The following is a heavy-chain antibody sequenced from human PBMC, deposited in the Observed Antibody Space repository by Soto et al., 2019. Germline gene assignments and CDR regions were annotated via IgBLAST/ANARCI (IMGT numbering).Heavy chain of an antibody. CDR3: ATGDLAHYFDY. V-gene: IGHV3-23*01. CDR2: TGSSGGST. J-gene: IGHJ4*02. D-gene: IGHD2-21*02. Sequence: GGSLRLSCAASGFTFGSYAMSWVRQDPGKGLEWVSCTGSSGGSTFYADSVKGRFTISRDNSRNTLYLQMNSLRAEDTAVYYCATGDLAHYFDYWGQGTLVTVSS. CDR1: GFTFGSYA.